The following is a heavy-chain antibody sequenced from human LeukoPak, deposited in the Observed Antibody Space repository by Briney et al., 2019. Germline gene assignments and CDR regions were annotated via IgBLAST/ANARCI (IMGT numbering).Heavy chain of an antibody. CDR1: GFTFSSYW. Sequence: GGSLGLFCAASGFTFSSYWMSWVRQAPGKGLEWVANIKQDGSEKYYVDSVKGRFTISRDNAKNSLYLQMNSLRAEDTAVYYCVRAEFGDYIDYWGQGTLLTVSS. CDR2: IKQDGSEK. D-gene: IGHD3-10*01. CDR3: VRAEFGDYIDY. J-gene: IGHJ4*02. V-gene: IGHV3-7*01.